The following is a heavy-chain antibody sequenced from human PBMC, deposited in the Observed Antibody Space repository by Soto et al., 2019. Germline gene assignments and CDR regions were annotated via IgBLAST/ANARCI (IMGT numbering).Heavy chain of an antibody. V-gene: IGHV1-2*02. CDR3: ARNVDTAMVLPFSVYYYYYGMDV. D-gene: IGHD5-18*01. CDR1: GYTFTGYY. Sequence: ASVKVSCKASGYTFTGYYMPWVRQATGQGLEWMGWINHTSGGTNYAQKFTGRVTMTRDTSISTAYMELSRLRSDDTAVYYCARNVDTAMVLPFSVYYYYYGMDVWGQGTTVTVSS. CDR2: INHTSGGT. J-gene: IGHJ6*02.